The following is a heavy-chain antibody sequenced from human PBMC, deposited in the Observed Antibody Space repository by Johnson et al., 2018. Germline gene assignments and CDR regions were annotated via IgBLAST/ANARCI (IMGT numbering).Heavy chain of an antibody. CDR2: IRKKENSYTT. V-gene: IGHV3-72*01. D-gene: IGHD1-1*01. J-gene: IGHJ3*02. Sequence: VQLVESGGGLVKPGGSLRVSCAASGFIFSDHYMDWVRQAPGKGLEWVGRIRKKENSYTTEYAASVKGRFTISRDDSKNSLYLQMNSLKTEDTAMYYCARGARRDHPHWDIWGQGTMVTVSS. CDR1: GFIFSDHY. CDR3: ARGARRDHPHWDI.